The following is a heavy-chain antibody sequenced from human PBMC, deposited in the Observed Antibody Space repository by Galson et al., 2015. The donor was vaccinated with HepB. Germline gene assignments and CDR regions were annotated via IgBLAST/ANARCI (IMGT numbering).Heavy chain of an antibody. Sequence: SLRLSCAASGFTFSDYYMSWVRQAPGKGLEWVSYISSSSSYTNYADSVKGRFTISRDNAKNSLYLQMNSLRAEDTAVYYCARVGYCSSTSCDDAFDIWGQGTMVTVSS. D-gene: IGHD2-2*01. J-gene: IGHJ3*02. CDR2: ISSSSSYT. V-gene: IGHV3-11*06. CDR1: GFTFSDYY. CDR3: ARVGYCSSTSCDDAFDI.